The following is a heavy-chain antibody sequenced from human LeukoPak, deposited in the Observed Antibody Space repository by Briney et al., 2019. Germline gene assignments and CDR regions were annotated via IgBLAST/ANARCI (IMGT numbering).Heavy chain of an antibody. CDR1: GFTFSSYA. V-gene: IGHV3-23*01. CDR3: AKGQWFGECSRGMDV. D-gene: IGHD3-10*01. Sequence: GGSLRLSCAASGFTFSSYAMSWVRQAPGKGLEWVSAISGSGGSTYYADSVKGRFTISRDNAKNTLYLQMNSLRAEDTAVYYCAKGQWFGECSRGMDVWGQGTTVTVSS. CDR2: ISGSGGST. J-gene: IGHJ6*02.